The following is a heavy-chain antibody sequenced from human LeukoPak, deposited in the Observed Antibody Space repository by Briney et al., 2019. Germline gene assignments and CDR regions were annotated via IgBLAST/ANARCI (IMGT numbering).Heavy chain of an antibody. J-gene: IGHJ4*02. CDR1: GYTFTSYG. CDR3: VAVSYVDTAMVSLDY. Sequence: ASVKVSCKASGYTFTSYGISWVRQAPGQGLEWMGWISAYNGNTNYAQKLQGRVTMTTDTSTSTAYMELRSLRSDDTAVYYCVAVSYVDTAMVSLDYWGQGTLVTVSS. V-gene: IGHV1-18*01. D-gene: IGHD5-18*01. CDR2: ISAYNGNT.